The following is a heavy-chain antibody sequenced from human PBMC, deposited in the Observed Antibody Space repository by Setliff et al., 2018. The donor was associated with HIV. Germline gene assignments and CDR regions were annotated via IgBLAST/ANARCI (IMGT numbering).Heavy chain of an antibody. J-gene: IGHJ4*02. CDR2: IYYSGST. V-gene: IGHV4-31*02. Sequence: PSETLSLTCTVPGGSITSGGYYWSWIRQHPGKDLEWIGYIYYSGSTFYNPSLKSRVTISVDTSKNQFSLELTSVTAADTAVYFCARSPSARLYFDYWGQGTLVTVSS. CDR1: GGSITSGGYY. CDR3: ARSPSARLYFDY.